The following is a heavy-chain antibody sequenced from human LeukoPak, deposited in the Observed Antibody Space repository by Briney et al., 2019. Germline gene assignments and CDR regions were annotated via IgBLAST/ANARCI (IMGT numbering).Heavy chain of an antibody. Sequence: PGGSLRLSCAASGFTVSSNYMSWVRQAPGKGLEWVSVIYSGGSTYYADSVKGRFTISRDNSTNTLYLQMNSLRAEDTAVYYCARGEVITPMDVWGQGTTVTVSS. CDR3: ARGEVITPMDV. D-gene: IGHD3-22*01. J-gene: IGHJ6*02. V-gene: IGHV3-66*01. CDR2: IYSGGST. CDR1: GFTVSSNY.